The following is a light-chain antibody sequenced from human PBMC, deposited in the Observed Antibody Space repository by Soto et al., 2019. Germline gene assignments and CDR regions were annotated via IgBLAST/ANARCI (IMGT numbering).Light chain of an antibody. CDR2: GAS. CDR1: QSVSSSY. V-gene: IGKV3-20*01. CDR3: QQSDSSPKWT. Sequence: EIVSTQSSGTLSSSPGESATLSGRASQSVSSSYLAWYQQKPGQAPRLLIYGASSRATGIPHRFSGSGSGTDFTLTIRRLEPEDFAVYYCQQSDSSPKWTLGTGTKLDIK. J-gene: IGKJ1*01.